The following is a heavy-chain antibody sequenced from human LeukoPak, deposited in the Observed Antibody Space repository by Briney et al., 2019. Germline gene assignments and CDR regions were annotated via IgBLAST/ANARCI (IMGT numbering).Heavy chain of an antibody. CDR2: IYYSGRT. V-gene: IGHV4-39*07. D-gene: IGHD4-23*01. J-gene: IGHJ4*02. CDR1: GDSVSRSDSY. Sequence: SETLSLTCSVSGDSVSRSDSYWDWIRQPPGKGLEWIGTIYYSGRTYYGPSLKSRVTMSVDPSNNQFSLKLSSVTAADTAVYYCARDKEDYGGNVFDYWGQGTLVTVSS. CDR3: ARDKEDYGGNVFDY.